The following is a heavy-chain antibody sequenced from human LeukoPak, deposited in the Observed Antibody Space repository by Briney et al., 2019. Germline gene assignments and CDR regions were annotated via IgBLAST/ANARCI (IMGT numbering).Heavy chain of an antibody. J-gene: IGHJ4*02. Sequence: SETLSLTCNVSGVPVSTTTSFWAWIRQPPGKGLGWIGNVYYSGSTHYSPSLKSRVTISLDTSKNQFSLRLTSVTAADTAVYYCARHGLYQDYGYWGQGTLVTVSS. D-gene: IGHD3-16*01. CDR3: ARHGLYQDYGY. V-gene: IGHV4-39*01. CDR2: VYYSGST. CDR1: GVPVSTTTSF.